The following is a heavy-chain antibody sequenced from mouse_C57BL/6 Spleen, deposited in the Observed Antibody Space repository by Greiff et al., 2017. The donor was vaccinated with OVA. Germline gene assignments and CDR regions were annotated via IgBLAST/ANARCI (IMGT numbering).Heavy chain of an antibody. CDR3: AREGLWDD. J-gene: IGHJ2*01. CDR1: GYTFTDYY. CDR2: IYPGSGTT. V-gene: IGHV1-76*01. D-gene: IGHD1-1*02. Sequence: QVQLQQSGAELVRPGASVKLSCKASGYTFTDYYINWVKQRPGQGLEWIARIYPGSGTTYYNEKFKGKATLTAEKSSSTAYMQLSSLTSEDSAVYVCAREGLWDDWGKGTTLTVSS.